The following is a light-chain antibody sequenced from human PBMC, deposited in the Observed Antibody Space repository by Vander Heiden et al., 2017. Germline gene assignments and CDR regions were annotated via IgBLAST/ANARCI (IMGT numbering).Light chain of an antibody. Sequence: DIQVTQSPSFLSASVGDRVTITCRASQAISSYLAWYQQKPGKAPKLLIYAASTLQSGVPSRFSGSGSGTEFTLTISSLQPEDFATYYCQQLNSYPLFGGGTKVEIK. CDR3: QQLNSYPL. CDR1: QAISSY. J-gene: IGKJ4*01. CDR2: AAS. V-gene: IGKV1-9*01.